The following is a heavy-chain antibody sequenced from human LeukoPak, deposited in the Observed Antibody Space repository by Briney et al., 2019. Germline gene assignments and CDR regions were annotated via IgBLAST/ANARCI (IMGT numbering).Heavy chain of an antibody. J-gene: IGHJ4*02. D-gene: IGHD3-9*01. V-gene: IGHV1-18*01. Sequence: ASVKVCCKASGYTFTSYGISWVRQAPGQGLEWRGWISAYKGNTNYAQTLPCRVTMTTDTSTSTAYMELRSLRSDATAVYYCARSPTYYDILTGYSIGDYWGQGTLVTVSS. CDR2: ISAYKGNT. CDR1: GYTFTSYG. CDR3: ARSPTYYDILTGYSIGDY.